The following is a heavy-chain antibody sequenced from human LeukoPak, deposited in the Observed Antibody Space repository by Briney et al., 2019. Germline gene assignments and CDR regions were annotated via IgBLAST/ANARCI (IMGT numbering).Heavy chain of an antibody. D-gene: IGHD6-19*01. J-gene: IGHJ3*02. CDR1: GGTFSSYA. CDR2: IIPIFGTA. V-gene: IGHV1-69*05. CDR3: ARRHSSGWYWGAFDI. Sequence: GASVKVSCKASGGTFSSYAISWVRQAPGQGLEWMGRIIPIFGTANYAQKFQGRVTITTDESTSTAYMELSSLRSEDTAVYYCARRHSSGWYWGAFDIWGQGTMVTVSS.